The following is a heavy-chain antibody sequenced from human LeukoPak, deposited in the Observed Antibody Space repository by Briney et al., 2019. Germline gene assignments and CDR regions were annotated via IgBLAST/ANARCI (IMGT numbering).Heavy chain of an antibody. CDR2: IKQDGTDK. V-gene: IGHV3-7*03. Sequence: GGSLRLSCAASGFTFRSYWMTWVRQAPGKGLEWVANIKQDGTDKYYVDSVKGRFTISRDNALNSLFLQMNSLRAEDTGIYYCARSGTRGDASDIWGQGTLVTVSS. D-gene: IGHD2-2*01. CDR3: ARSGTRGDASDI. J-gene: IGHJ3*02. CDR1: GFTFRSYW.